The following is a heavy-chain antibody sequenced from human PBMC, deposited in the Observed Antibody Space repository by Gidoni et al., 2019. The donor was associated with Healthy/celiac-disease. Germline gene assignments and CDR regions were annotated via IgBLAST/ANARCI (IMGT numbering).Heavy chain of an antibody. CDR3: AIASTVPPAFDY. V-gene: IGHV4-31*03. Sequence: QVQLQESGPGLVKPSQTVSLHCTVSGGSISSGGYSWSWIRQHPGKGLEWIGYIYCGVSTYSIPSLKSRFTISVDTSKNQFSLKLSSLAASDTAVYYCAIASTVPPAFDYWGQGTLVTVSA. CDR2: IYCGVST. CDR1: GGSISSGGYS. D-gene: IGHD1-26*01. J-gene: IGHJ4*02.